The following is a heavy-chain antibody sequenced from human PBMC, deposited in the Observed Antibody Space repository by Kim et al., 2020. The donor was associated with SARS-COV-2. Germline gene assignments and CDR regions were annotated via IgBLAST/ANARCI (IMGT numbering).Heavy chain of an antibody. CDR2: IIYSATTI. V-gene: IGHV3-23*03. J-gene: IGHJ3*02. Sequence: GGSLRLSCAASGFTFSSHPMGWVRQAPGKGLEYVSIIYSATTITDADSVKGRFVISRDDSRNTLYLQMNSLRDEDTAIYYCVRRPTYARGGFSYRSGFD. D-gene: IGHD3-22*01. CDR1: GFTFSSHP. CDR3: VRRPTYARGGFSYRSGFD.